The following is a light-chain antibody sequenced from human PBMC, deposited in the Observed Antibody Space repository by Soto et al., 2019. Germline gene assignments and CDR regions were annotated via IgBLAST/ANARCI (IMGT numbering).Light chain of an antibody. V-gene: IGKV3-20*01. Sequence: EIVLTQSPGTLSLSPGERATLSCRASQSVSSSYLAWYQQKPGQAPRLLIHGASSRATGIPDRFSGSGSGTGFTLTISRLEPEDFAVYYCQQYGSSPYTFGQGTKLEIK. CDR1: QSVSSSY. CDR2: GAS. CDR3: QQYGSSPYT. J-gene: IGKJ2*01.